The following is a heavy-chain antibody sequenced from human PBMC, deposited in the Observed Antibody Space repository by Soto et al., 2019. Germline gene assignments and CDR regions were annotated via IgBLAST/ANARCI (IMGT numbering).Heavy chain of an antibody. CDR1: GGSISSGDYY. V-gene: IGHV4-30-4*01. J-gene: IGHJ3*02. CDR3: AGEPKGGPAAGAFDI. CDR2: IFDSPNT. D-gene: IGHD6-25*01. Sequence: QVQLQESGPGLVKASQTLSLTCTVSGGSISSGDYYWSWLRQPPGNGLEWIGFIFDSPNTYYNPSLKSRLTISIDTSRNQFSLHLSSVTVADTAVYSCAGEPKGGPAAGAFDIWGQGTMVNVS.